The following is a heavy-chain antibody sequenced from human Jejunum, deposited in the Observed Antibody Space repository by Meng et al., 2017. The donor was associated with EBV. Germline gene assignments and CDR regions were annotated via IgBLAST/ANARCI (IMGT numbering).Heavy chain of an antibody. J-gene: IGHJ4*02. CDR3: VRDRRTCDPSHFDS. V-gene: IGHV4-4*02. CDR1: GDSSSNSYW. Sequence: EQGQGPGKPSVHLSPTQDGSGDSSSNSYWWNWVRQPPGKGFSWTGEIQHAGRTNYNPSLKSLLTLSVHKSKNHFSLKLPSVTAADTDIYHGVRDRRTCDPSHFDSRSQGTLVTVSS. D-gene: IGHD1/OR15-1a*01. CDR2: IQHAGRT.